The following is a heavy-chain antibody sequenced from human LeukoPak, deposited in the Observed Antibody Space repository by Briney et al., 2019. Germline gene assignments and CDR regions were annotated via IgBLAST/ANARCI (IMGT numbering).Heavy chain of an antibody. CDR2: ISGSGGST. CDR1: GFTFSSYA. J-gene: IGHJ4*02. CDR3: FGLRRYCSSTSCDNDY. D-gene: IGHD2-2*01. Sequence: GGSLRLSCAASGFTFSSYAMSWVRQAPGKGLEWVSAISGSGGSTYYADSVKGRFTISRDNSKNTLYLQMNSLRAEDTAVYYCFGLRRYCSSTSCDNDYWGQRTLVTVSS. V-gene: IGHV3-23*01.